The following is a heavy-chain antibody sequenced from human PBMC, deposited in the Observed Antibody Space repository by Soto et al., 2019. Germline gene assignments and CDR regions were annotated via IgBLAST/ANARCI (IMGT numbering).Heavy chain of an antibody. CDR2: ISAYNGAT. V-gene: IGHV1-18*04. Sequence: ASVKVSCKASGYTFTSYGISWVRQAPGQGLEWMGWISAYNGATNYAQKLQGRVTMTTDTSTSTAYMELRSLRSDDTAVYYCARGGGIYSSSWRIGSWGQGTLVTVSS. CDR3: ARGGGIYSSSWRIGS. CDR1: GYTFTSYG. J-gene: IGHJ4*02. D-gene: IGHD6-13*01.